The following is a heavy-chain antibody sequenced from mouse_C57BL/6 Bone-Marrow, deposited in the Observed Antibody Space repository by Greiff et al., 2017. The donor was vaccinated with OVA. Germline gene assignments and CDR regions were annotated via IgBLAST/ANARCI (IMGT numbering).Heavy chain of an antibody. CDR3: ARVRLNYFDY. V-gene: IGHV1-42*01. CDR2: INPSTGGT. D-gene: IGHD1-2*01. Sequence: EVQLQQSGPELVKPGASVKISCKASGYSFTGYYMNWVKQSPEKSLEWIGEINPSTGGTTYNQKFKAKATLTVDKSSSTAYMQLKSLTSEDSAVYYCARVRLNYFDYWGQGTTLTVSS. J-gene: IGHJ2*01. CDR1: GYSFTGYY.